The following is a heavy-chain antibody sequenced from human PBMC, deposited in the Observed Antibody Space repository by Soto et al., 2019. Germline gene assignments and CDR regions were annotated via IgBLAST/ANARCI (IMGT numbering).Heavy chain of an antibody. CDR1: GGSISSGGYY. J-gene: IGHJ4*02. D-gene: IGHD1-26*01. V-gene: IGHV4-31*03. Sequence: QVQLQESGPGLVKPSQTLSLTCTVSGGSISSGGYYWSWIRQHPGKGLEWIGYIYYSGSTYYNPSLKSRGTISVDTSKNQCSLKRSSVTAADTAVYYCARVRGGGPFDDWGQGTLVTVSS. CDR3: ARVRGGGPFDD. CDR2: IYYSGST.